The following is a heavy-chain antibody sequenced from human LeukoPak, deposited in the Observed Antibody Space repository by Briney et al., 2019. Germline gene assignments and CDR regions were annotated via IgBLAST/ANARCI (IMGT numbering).Heavy chain of an antibody. V-gene: IGHV4-34*01. CDR3: ARHNIVVEKAEIGYYYYYYMDV. Sequence: SETLSLTCAVYGGSFSGYYWSWIRQPPGKGLEWIGEINHSGSTNYNPSLKSRVTISVDTSKNQFSLKLSSVTAADTAVYYCARHNIVVEKAEIGYYYYYYMDVWGEGTTVTISS. J-gene: IGHJ6*03. D-gene: IGHD2-15*01. CDR2: INHSGST. CDR1: GGSFSGYY.